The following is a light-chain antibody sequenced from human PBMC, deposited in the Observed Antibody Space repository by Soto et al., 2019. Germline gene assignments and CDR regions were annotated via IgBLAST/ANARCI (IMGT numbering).Light chain of an antibody. CDR2: GAS. CDR1: QSLNRY. J-gene: IGKJ2*01. Sequence: EIVRTQSPATLSMSPGERAKISSRASQSLNRYRAWYPPKPGQSPRLLIFGASIRATGIPARFSGSGSGTEFTLTIRSLKPDDLGTYYCQQYNNYFTFGQGTKLDIK. V-gene: IGKV3-15*01. CDR3: QQYNNYFT.